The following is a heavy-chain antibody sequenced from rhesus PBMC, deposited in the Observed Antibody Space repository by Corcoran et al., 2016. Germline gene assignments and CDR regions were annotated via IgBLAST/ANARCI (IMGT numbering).Heavy chain of an antibody. CDR2: ITYSGST. CDR1: GYSISSGYY. J-gene: IGHJ4*01. V-gene: IGHV4-122*02. Sequence: QVQLQESGPGLVKPSETLSLTCAVSGYSISSGYYWSWIRPPPGKGLEWIGYITYSGSTSYNPSLKSRVTISRDTSKNQFSLKLSSVTAADTAVYYCAREESYYGSGYLFDYWGQGVLVTVSS. D-gene: IGHD3-28*01. CDR3: AREESYYGSGYLFDY.